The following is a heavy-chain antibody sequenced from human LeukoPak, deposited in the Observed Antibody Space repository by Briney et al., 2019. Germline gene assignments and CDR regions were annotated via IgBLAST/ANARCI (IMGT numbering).Heavy chain of an antibody. V-gene: IGHV3-9*03. J-gene: IGHJ4*02. CDR2: ISWNSGSI. D-gene: IGHD6-13*01. Sequence: GGSLRLSCAASGFTFSSYVMNWVRQAPGKGLEWVSGISWNSGSIGYADSVKGRFTISRDNAKNSLYLQMNSLRAEDMAVYYCAKGLGSSSWFSFDYWGQGTLVTVSS. CDR1: GFTFSSYV. CDR3: AKGLGSSSWFSFDY.